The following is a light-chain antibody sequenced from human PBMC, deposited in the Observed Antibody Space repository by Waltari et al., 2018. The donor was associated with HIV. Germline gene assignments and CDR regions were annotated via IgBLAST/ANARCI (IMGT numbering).Light chain of an antibody. Sequence: DVQMTQSPSSLSASVGDRITITCRASQSVKKYVTWYLQRTGRAPKALIYETSKLWSGVPSRFSGSGSETDFTLTISGLQAEDFGTYYCQQTSITRTFGQGTKVEVK. CDR3: QQTSITRT. J-gene: IGKJ1*01. CDR1: QSVKKY. V-gene: IGKV1-39*01. CDR2: ETS.